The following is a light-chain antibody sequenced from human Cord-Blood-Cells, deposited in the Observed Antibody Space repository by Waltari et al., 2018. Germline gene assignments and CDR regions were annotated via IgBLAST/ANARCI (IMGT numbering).Light chain of an antibody. CDR1: SSYVGRYNL. CDR3: CSYAGSNVV. CDR2: EGS. J-gene: IGLJ2*01. V-gene: IGLV2-23*01. Sequence: QSALTQPAPVSGSPGQSITISCTGASSYVGRYNLVSWYQQHPGKAPKRMIYEGSKRPSGVSNRFSGSKSGNTASLTISGLQAEDEADYYCCSYAGSNVVFGGGTKLTVL.